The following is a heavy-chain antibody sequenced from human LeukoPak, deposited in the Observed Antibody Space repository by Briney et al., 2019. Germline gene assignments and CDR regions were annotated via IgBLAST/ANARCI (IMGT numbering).Heavy chain of an antibody. CDR3: ARVQTDYDILTGYFPRTYYFDY. CDR1: GFTFSSYS. D-gene: IGHD3-9*01. Sequence: GGSLRLSCAASGFTFSSYSMNWVRQAPGKGLEYVSAISSNGGSTYYANSVKGRFTISRDNSKNTLYLQMGSLRAEDMAVYYCARVQTDYDILTGYFPRTYYFDYWGQGTLVTVSS. V-gene: IGHV3-64*01. CDR2: ISSNGGST. J-gene: IGHJ4*02.